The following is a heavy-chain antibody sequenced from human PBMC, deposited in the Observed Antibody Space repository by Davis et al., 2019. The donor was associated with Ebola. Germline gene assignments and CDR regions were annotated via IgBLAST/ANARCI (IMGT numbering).Heavy chain of an antibody. CDR3: AKLTRFLDQSSWFDP. D-gene: IGHD3-3*01. Sequence: SETLSLTCTVSGASVSSGAYYWSWIRQSPGKGLEWIGHIYYSETTTYNPSFRGRVIMSRDSSKNQFSLKINSVTPADTAVYYCAKLTRFLDQSSWFDPWGQGTLVTVSS. CDR2: IYYSETT. V-gene: IGHV4-61*08. CDR1: GASVSSGAYY. J-gene: IGHJ5*02.